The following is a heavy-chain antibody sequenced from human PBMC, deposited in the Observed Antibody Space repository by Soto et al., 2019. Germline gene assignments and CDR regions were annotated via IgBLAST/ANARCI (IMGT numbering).Heavy chain of an antibody. CDR3: ARDYSSGWYSPDSFDY. CDR2: INAGNGNT. J-gene: IGHJ4*02. D-gene: IGHD6-19*01. Sequence: QVQLVQSGAEVKKPGASVKVSCKASGYTFTSYAMHWVRQAPGQRLEWMGWINAGNGNTKYSQKFQGRVTITRDTYESTAYMELSSLRSEDTAVYYCARDYSSGWYSPDSFDYWGQGTLVTVSS. V-gene: IGHV1-3*01. CDR1: GYTFTSYA.